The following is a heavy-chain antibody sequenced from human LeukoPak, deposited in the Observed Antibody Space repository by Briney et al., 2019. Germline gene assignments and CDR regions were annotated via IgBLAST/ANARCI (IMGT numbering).Heavy chain of an antibody. CDR3: ARDLTARFRGGNSWGVIGY. V-gene: IGHV1-18*01. CDR2: ISAYNGNT. Sequence: GASVKVSCKASGYTFTSYGFNWVRQAPGQGLEWMGWISAYNGNTNSAQKFQGRVSMTTDTSTSTAYMELRSLRSDDTAVYYCARDLTARFRGGNSWGVIGYWGQGTLVTVSS. J-gene: IGHJ4*02. D-gene: IGHD4-23*01. CDR1: GYTFTSYG.